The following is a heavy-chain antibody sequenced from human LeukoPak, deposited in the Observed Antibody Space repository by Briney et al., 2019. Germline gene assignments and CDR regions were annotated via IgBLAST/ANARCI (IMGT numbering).Heavy chain of an antibody. D-gene: IGHD3-22*01. Sequence: PGGSLRLSCAASGFNLSSYGMHWVRQAPGKGLEWVVVIWYDGSNKYFADSVKGRFSTSRDKSKNTLYLQMNSLRAEDTAVYYCARDQGLTYDTSGSFDYWGQGTLVTVSS. J-gene: IGHJ4*02. V-gene: IGHV3-33*08. CDR2: IWYDGSNK. CDR3: ARDQGLTYDTSGSFDY. CDR1: GFNLSSYG.